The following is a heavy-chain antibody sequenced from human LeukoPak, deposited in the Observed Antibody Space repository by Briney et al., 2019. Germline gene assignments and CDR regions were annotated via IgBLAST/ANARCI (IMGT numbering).Heavy chain of an antibody. CDR1: GDTFIPYT. Sequence: SVKVSCKASGDTFIPYTFSWVRQAPGQGLEWTGRIIPSLDVANYAHKFQGRVTLSVDRDTATTYMEVTSLRSEDTAIYYCARDHCSHGTCLGGHWGQGTLVTVSS. D-gene: IGHD2-8*01. V-gene: IGHV1-69*04. J-gene: IGHJ4*02. CDR2: IIPSLDVA. CDR3: ARDHCSHGTCLGGH.